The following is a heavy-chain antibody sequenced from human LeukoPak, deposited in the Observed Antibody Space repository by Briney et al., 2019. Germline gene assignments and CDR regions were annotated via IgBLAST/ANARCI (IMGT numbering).Heavy chain of an antibody. CDR1: GYTFTSYY. CDR2: INPSGGST. Sequence: ASVKVSCKASGYTFTSYYMHWVRQAPGQGLEWMGIINPSGGSTSYAQKFQGRVPMTRDTSTSTVYMELSSLRSEDTAVYYCARDQPHYYGSGSYWDWGQGTLVTVSS. V-gene: IGHV1-46*01. CDR3: ARDQPHYYGSGSYWD. D-gene: IGHD3-10*01. J-gene: IGHJ4*02.